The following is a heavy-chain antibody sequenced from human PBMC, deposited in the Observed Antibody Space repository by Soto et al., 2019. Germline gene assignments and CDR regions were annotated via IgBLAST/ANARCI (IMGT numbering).Heavy chain of an antibody. D-gene: IGHD6-6*01. Sequence: EVQLLESGGGLVQPGESLRLSCAASGFTFSSYAMSWVRQAPGKGLEWVSGISGSDDSTYYADSVKGRFTISRDNSKNTLYRQMNSLRAEDTAVYYCAKRSSSSTFDYWGQGTLVTVSS. V-gene: IGHV3-23*01. CDR2: ISGSDDST. CDR3: AKRSSSSTFDY. CDR1: GFTFSSYA. J-gene: IGHJ4*02.